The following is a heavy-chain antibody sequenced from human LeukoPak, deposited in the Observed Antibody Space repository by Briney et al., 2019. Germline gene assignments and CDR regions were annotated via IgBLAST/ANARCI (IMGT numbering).Heavy chain of an antibody. J-gene: IGHJ5*02. V-gene: IGHV4-59*08. CDR2: IYYSGNT. CDR3: ARTPYYYDSSGYYYPNWFDP. D-gene: IGHD3-22*01. Sequence: SETLSLTCTVSGGSISSYYWSWIRQPPGKGLEWIGYIYYSGNTYYNPSLKSRVTISVDTSKNQFSLKLSSVTAADTAVYYCARTPYYYDSSGYYYPNWFDPWGQGTLVTVSS. CDR1: GGSISSYY.